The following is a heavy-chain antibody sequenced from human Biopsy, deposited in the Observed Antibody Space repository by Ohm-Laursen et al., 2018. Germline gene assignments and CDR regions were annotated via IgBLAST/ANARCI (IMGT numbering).Heavy chain of an antibody. D-gene: IGHD1-1*01. CDR3: ARDQRGPSLLEAKLTPDYFDY. Sequence: SLRLSCTASGVTLSGYSMNWVRQTPGKGLEWVSTISSSSDNIYYVDSVKGRFTISRDNAKNSLYLQMNSLRAEDTAVYYCARDQRGPSLLEAKLTPDYFDYWGRGSLVTVSS. CDR2: ISSSSDNI. CDR1: GVTLSGYS. J-gene: IGHJ4*02. V-gene: IGHV3-21*01.